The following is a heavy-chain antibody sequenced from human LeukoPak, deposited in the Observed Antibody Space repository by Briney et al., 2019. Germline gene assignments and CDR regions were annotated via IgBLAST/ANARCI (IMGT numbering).Heavy chain of an antibody. Sequence: GGSLRLSCAASGFTFSSYAMRWVRQAPGKGLEWVSSVSGSGGSTYYADSVKGRFTISRDNSKNTLYLQMNSLRAEDTAVYYCAKPRAVGVYAFFDYWGQGTLVTVSS. CDR2: VSGSGGST. V-gene: IGHV3-23*01. CDR3: AKPRAVGVYAFFDY. CDR1: GFTFSSYA. J-gene: IGHJ4*02. D-gene: IGHD5/OR15-5a*01.